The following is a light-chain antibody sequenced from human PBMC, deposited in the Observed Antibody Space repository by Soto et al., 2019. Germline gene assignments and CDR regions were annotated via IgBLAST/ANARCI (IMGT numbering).Light chain of an antibody. V-gene: IGKV1-5*01. CDR2: DVS. J-gene: IGKJ1*01. CDR1: QSVSNW. CDR3: QQYDSYSWT. Sequence: DIKMTQSPSTLSASVGERVTITCRASQSVSNWLAWYQQKPGKAPKLLIYDVSSLESGVPSRFSGSGSGTEFILNISSLQPDDFATYYCQQYDSYSWTFDQGTKAAIK.